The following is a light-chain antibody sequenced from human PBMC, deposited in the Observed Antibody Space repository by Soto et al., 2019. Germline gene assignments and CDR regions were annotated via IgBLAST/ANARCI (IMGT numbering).Light chain of an antibody. CDR2: STS. CDR1: TGAVTSDNY. CDR3: LLYYGGVYV. V-gene: IGLV7-43*01. Sequence: QAVVTQEPSLTVSPGGTGTLTCASSTGAVTSDNYPNWFQLKPGQAPKSVIYSTSNKHSWTPARFSGSLLGGKAALTLSGVQPEDEAEYYCLLYYGGVYVFGSGTKLTVL. J-gene: IGLJ1*01.